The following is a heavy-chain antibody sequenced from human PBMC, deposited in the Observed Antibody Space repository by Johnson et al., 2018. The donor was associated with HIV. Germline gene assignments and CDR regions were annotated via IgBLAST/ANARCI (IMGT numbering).Heavy chain of an antibody. D-gene: IGHD1-26*01. CDR1: GFTFSSYC. J-gene: IGHJ3*02. Sequence: VQLVESGGGVVQPGRSLRLSCAASGFTFSSYCMHWVRQAPGTGLEWVAVIWYDGSNTYSADSVKGRFTISRDNSKNTLYLQMNSLRAEDTAVYYCAKDQGIVGATVFEIWGQGTMVTGSS. V-gene: IGHV3-33*06. CDR3: AKDQGIVGATVFEI. CDR2: IWYDGSNT.